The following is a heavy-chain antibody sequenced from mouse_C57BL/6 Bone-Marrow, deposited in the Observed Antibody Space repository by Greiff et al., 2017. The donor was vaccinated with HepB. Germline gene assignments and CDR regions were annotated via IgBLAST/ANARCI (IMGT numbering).Heavy chain of an antibody. CDR2: IWGDGST. J-gene: IGHJ3*01. D-gene: IGHD2-4*01. Sequence: VNVVDSGPGLVAPSQSLSITCTVSGFSLTSYGVSWVRQPPGKGLEWLGVIWGDGSTNYHSALISRLSISKDNSKSQVFLKLNSLQTDDTATYYCAKPSYDYPFAYWGQGTLVTVSA. CDR1: GFSLTSYG. V-gene: IGHV2-3*01. CDR3: AKPSYDYPFAY.